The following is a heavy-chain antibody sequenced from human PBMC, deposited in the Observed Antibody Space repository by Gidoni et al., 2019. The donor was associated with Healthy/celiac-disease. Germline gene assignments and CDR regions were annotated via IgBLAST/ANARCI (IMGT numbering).Heavy chain of an antibody. Sequence: GLEWMGRIDPSDSYTNYSPSFQGHVTISADKSISTAYLQWSSLKASDTAMYYCARQGSRSTIAAAGGDYWGQGTLVTVSS. V-gene: IGHV5-10-1*01. D-gene: IGHD6-13*01. CDR3: ARQGSRSTIAAAGGDY. J-gene: IGHJ4*02. CDR2: IDPSDSYT.